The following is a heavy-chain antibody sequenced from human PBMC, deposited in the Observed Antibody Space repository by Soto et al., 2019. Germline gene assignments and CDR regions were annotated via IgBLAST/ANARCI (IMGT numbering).Heavy chain of an antibody. Sequence: SETLSLTCTVSGGSISSSSYYWGWIRQPPGKGLEWIGSIYYSGSTYYNPSLKSRVTISVDTSKNQFSLKLSSVTAADTAVYYCARPYYYGSGSYYPPFDYWGQGTLVTVSS. CDR3: ARPYYYGSGSYYPPFDY. V-gene: IGHV4-39*01. J-gene: IGHJ4*02. D-gene: IGHD3-10*01. CDR1: GGSISSSSYY. CDR2: IYYSGST.